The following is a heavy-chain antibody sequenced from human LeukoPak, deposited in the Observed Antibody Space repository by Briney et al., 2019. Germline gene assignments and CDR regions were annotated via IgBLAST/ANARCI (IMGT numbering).Heavy chain of an antibody. V-gene: IGHV4-34*01. CDR1: GGSFSGYY. CDR2: INHSGST. J-gene: IGHJ4*02. Sequence: SSETLSLTCAVYGGSFSGYYWSWIRQPPGKGLEWIGEINHSGSTNYNPFLKSRVTISVDTSKNQLSLKLSSVTAADTAVYYCARLYSGSYSHYFDYWGQGTLVTVSS. D-gene: IGHD1-26*01. CDR3: ARLYSGSYSHYFDY.